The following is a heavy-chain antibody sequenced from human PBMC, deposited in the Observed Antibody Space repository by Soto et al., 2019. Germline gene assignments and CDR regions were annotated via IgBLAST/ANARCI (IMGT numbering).Heavy chain of an antibody. Sequence: EVQLVESGGGLIQPGGSLRLSCAASGITVNTNYMSWVRQFPGKGLEWVSLVESGGSIYYADSVKGRFTIASDKFTNTLSLQMLGLRVEDTAVYYCASTTVWKDAFDIWGEGILV. V-gene: IGHV3-53*01. J-gene: IGHJ3*02. D-gene: IGHD3-16*01. CDR2: VESGGSI. CDR3: ASTTVWKDAFDI. CDR1: GITVNTNY.